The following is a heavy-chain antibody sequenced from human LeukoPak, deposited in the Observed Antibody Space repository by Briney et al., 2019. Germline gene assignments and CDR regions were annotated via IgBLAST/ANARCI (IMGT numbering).Heavy chain of an antibody. CDR1: GVSISSYY. CDR3: ARSRAYDYHFDN. Sequence: PSETLSLTCTVSGVSISSYYWSWIRQSPGKGLEWIDYIFYSGSTNYNPSLKSRVTISVDTSKNQFSLKLTSVTAADTAVYYCARSRAYDYHFDNWGQGTLVTVSS. J-gene: IGHJ4*02. D-gene: IGHD5-12*01. V-gene: IGHV4-59*01. CDR2: IFYSGST.